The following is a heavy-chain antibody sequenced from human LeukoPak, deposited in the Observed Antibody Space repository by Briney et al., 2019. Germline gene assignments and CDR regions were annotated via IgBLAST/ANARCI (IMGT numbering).Heavy chain of an antibody. J-gene: IGHJ4*02. CDR2: INHSGST. Sequence: PSETLSLTCAVYGGSFSGYYWSWIRQPPGKGLEWIGEINHSGSTNYNPSLKSRVTISVDTSKNQLSLKLSSVTAADTAVYYCARGLGRGDFDYWGQGTLVTVSS. CDR1: GGSFSGYY. D-gene: IGHD3-16*01. CDR3: ARGLGRGDFDY. V-gene: IGHV4-34*01.